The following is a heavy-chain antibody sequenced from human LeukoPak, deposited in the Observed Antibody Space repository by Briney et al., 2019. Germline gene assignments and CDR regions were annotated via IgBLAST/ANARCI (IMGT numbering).Heavy chain of an antibody. CDR1: GFTFSSYA. J-gene: IGHJ4*02. V-gene: IGHV3-23*01. Sequence: QPGGTLRLSCAASGFTFSSYAMSWVRQAPGKGLEWVSNISGSGVSGGNTYYADSVKGRFTISRDNSKNTLYLQMNSLRTEDTAVYYCAKSGNNRFDYWGQGTLVTVSS. D-gene: IGHD4-23*01. CDR3: AKSGNNRFDY. CDR2: ISGSGVSGGNT.